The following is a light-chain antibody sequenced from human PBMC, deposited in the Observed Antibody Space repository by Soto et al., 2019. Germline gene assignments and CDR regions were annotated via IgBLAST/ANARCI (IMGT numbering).Light chain of an antibody. Sequence: DIQLTQSPSFLSASVGDRVTITCRASQGINHYVAWYQQKPGKAPKCLIYCASALQSGVPSRFSGSGSWAEFTLSISSLQPEDFATYYCQHVYSYPLTFGGGTRVEI. CDR2: CAS. J-gene: IGKJ4*01. V-gene: IGKV1-9*01. CDR1: QGINHY. CDR3: QHVYSYPLT.